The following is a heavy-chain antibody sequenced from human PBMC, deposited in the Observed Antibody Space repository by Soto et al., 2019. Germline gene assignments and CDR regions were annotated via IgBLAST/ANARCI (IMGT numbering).Heavy chain of an antibody. CDR1: GGSISRGGYS. J-gene: IGHJ5*02. V-gene: IGHV4-30-2*01. Sequence: TLSLTCAVSGGSISRGGYSWSWIRQPPGKGLEWIGYIYHSGSTYYNPSLKSRVTISVDRSKNQFSLKLSSVTAADTAVYYCARVPDRWGQGTLVTVPQ. CDR3: ARVPDR. D-gene: IGHD2-2*01. CDR2: IYHSGST.